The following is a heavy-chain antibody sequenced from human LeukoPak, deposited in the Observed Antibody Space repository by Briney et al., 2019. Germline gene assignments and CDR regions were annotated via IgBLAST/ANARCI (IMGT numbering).Heavy chain of an antibody. V-gene: IGHV3-23*01. CDR3: AKDQNTVATAPFDY. Sequence: GGSLRLSCAASGFTFSSYAMSWVRQAPGKGLEWVSAINSAGSTYYGDSGRGRFTISRDNSKNVLNLQMNSLRAEDTALYYCAKDQNTVATAPFDYWGLGTLVTVSS. CDR2: INSAGST. CDR1: GFTFSSYA. D-gene: IGHD4-17*01. J-gene: IGHJ4*02.